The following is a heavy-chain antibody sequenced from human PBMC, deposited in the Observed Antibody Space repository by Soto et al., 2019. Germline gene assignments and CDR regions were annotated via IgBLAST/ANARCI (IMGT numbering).Heavy chain of an antibody. J-gene: IGHJ6*02. CDR1: GYTFTGYY. CDR3: ARDPSTVTGPYYYGMDV. D-gene: IGHD4-17*01. CDR2: INPNSGGT. Sequence: QVQLVQSGAEVKKPGASVKVSCKASGYTFTGYYMHWVRQAPGQGLEWMGWINPNSGGTNYAQKFQGWVTMTRDTSISTAYMELSRLRSDDTAVYYCARDPSTVTGPYYYGMDVWGQGTTVTVS. V-gene: IGHV1-2*04.